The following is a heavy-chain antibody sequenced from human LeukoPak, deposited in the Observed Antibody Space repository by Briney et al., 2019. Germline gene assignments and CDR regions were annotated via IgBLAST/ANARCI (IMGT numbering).Heavy chain of an antibody. CDR3: ARVYGGNSEGAFDI. J-gene: IGHJ3*02. V-gene: IGHV1-69*13. Sequence: GASVKVSCKASGGTFSSYAISWVRQAPGQGLEWMGGIIPIFGTANYAQKFQGRVTITADESTSTAYMELSSLGSEDTAVYYCARVYGGNSEGAFDIWGQGTMVTVSS. CDR2: IIPIFGTA. CDR1: GGTFSSYA. D-gene: IGHD4-23*01.